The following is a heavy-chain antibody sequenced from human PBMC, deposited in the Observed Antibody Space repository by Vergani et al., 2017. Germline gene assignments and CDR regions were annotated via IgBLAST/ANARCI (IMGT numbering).Heavy chain of an antibody. CDR1: GGSISRYS. J-gene: IGHJ6*02. Sequence: QVQLQESGPGLVKPSETLSLTCTVSGGSISRYSWSWIRQPPGKGLEWIGYIYYSGSTNYNPSLKSRVSISVDTSKNPFSRKLSSVTAADTAVYYCARQWGHSGSYYYYGMDVWGQGTTVTVSS. D-gene: IGHD1-26*01. CDR2: IYYSGST. V-gene: IGHV4-59*08. CDR3: ARQWGHSGSYYYYGMDV.